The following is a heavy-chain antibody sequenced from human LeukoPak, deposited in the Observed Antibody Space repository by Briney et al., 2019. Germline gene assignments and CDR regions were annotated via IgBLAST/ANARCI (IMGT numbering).Heavy chain of an antibody. CDR3: ARGGELTKYYYYYYMDV. Sequence: SVKVSCKPSGGTFTSYAISWGRQAPGQGLEWMGGIISICGTANYEQKFQGRVTITADESTSTAYLELSSLRSEDTAVYYCARGGELTKYYYYYYMDVWGKGTTVTVSS. V-gene: IGHV1-69*13. J-gene: IGHJ6*03. CDR1: GGTFTSYA. CDR2: IISICGTA. D-gene: IGHD3-10*01.